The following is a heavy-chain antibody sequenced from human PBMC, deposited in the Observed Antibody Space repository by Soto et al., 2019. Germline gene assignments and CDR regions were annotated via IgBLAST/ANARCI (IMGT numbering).Heavy chain of an antibody. D-gene: IGHD6-19*01. CDR1: GGSFSGYY. J-gene: IGHJ5*02. V-gene: IGHV4-34*01. Sequence: SETLSLTCAVYGGSFSGYYWSWIRQPPGKGLEWIGEINHSGSTNYNPSLKSRVTISVDTSKNQFSLKLSSVTAADTAVHYCARGSIAVAVTGGFDPWGQGTLVTVSS. CDR3: ARGSIAVAVTGGFDP. CDR2: INHSGST.